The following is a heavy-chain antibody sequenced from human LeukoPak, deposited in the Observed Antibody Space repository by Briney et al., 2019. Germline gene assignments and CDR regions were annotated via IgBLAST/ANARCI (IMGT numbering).Heavy chain of an antibody. V-gene: IGHV3-66*01. CDR3: ATRAVAAPY. Sequence: GGSLRLSCAASGFTFSTYSMNWVRQAPGKGLEWVSLIYSGGNTQYADSVKGRFIIFRDSSKNTLYLQMNSLRVEDTAVYHCATRAVAAPYWGQGTLVTVSS. J-gene: IGHJ4*02. D-gene: IGHD6-19*01. CDR1: GFTFSTYS. CDR2: IYSGGNT.